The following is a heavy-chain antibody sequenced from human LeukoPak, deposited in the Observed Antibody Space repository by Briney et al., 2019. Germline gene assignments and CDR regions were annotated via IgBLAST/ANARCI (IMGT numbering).Heavy chain of an antibody. J-gene: IGHJ4*02. CDR1: GYSISSGYQ. D-gene: IGHD6-19*01. CDR2: IYHGGST. V-gene: IGHV4-38-2*02. Sequence: SETLSLTCTVSGYSISSGYQWGWIRQPPGKGLEWIGNIYHGGSTYYNPSLKSRVTISVDTSKNQFSLKLSSVTAADTAVYYCARLDIVISGWYLRPGGDYWGQGTLVTVSS. CDR3: ARLDIVISGWYLRPGGDY.